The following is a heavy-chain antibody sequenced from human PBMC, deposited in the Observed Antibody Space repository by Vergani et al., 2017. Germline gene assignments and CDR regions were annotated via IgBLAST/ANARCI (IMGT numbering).Heavy chain of an antibody. Sequence: QVQVVQSGAEVKKSGASVKVSCKTSGYTFSNYYMHCVRQAPGQGLEWVGIINPSGGHTNYAQKFQGRVTMTRDTSTSTVYMELSSLRSEDTAIYYCARGDYGILTGYRYWGQGTLVTVSA. V-gene: IGHV1-46*03. D-gene: IGHD3-9*01. CDR1: GYTFSNYY. CDR2: INPSGGHT. CDR3: ARGDYGILTGYRY. J-gene: IGHJ4*02.